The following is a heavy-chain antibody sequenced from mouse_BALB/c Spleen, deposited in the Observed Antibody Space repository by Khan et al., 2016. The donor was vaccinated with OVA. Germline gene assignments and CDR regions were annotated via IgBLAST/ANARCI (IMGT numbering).Heavy chain of an antibody. CDR1: GFSLTDYG. J-gene: IGHJ4*01. Sequence: QVQLKESGPGLVAPSQTLSISCTASGFSLTDYGVNWVRQPPGKGLEWLGLIWGDGSTDYNSALKSRLSITKDNSKNQVFLTMNSLQTDDTARYYGARYAAMDYWGQGTSVTVSS. CDR3: ARYAAMDY. CDR2: IWGDGST. V-gene: IGHV2-6-7*01. D-gene: IGHD2-14*01.